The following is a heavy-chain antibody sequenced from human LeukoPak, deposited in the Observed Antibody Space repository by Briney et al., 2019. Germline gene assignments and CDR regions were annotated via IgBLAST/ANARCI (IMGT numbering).Heavy chain of an antibody. CDR1: GFTFSSYS. CDR2: IKSKTDGGTT. V-gene: IGHV3-15*01. CDR3: TTGVVWDGSGSYYYPFDY. D-gene: IGHD3-10*01. Sequence: GGSLRLSCAASGFTFSSYSMNWVRQAPGKGLEWVGRIKSKTDGGTTDYAAPVKGRFTISRDDSKNTLYLQMNSLKTEDTAVYYCTTGVVWDGSGSYYYPFDYWGQGTLVTVSS. J-gene: IGHJ4*02.